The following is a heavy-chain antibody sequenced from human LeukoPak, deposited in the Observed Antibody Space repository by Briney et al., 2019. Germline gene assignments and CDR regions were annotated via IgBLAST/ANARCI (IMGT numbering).Heavy chain of an antibody. D-gene: IGHD4-17*01. CDR2: IHYTAIT. V-gene: IGHV4-39*01. J-gene: IGHJ4*02. CDR1: GDSISSSSYY. Sequence: PSETLSLTCTVSGDSISSSSYYWVWIRQPPGKGPEWIPTIHYTAITCYNASLTSRVTISMYTTKKQFSLRLTSVTAADTAVYYCATNTATTPFENWGQGTLVTVS. CDR3: ATNTATTPFEN.